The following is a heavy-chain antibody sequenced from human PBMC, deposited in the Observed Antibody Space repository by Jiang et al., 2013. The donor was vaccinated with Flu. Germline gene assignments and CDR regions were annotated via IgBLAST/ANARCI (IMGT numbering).Heavy chain of an antibody. V-gene: IGHV4-61*07. D-gene: IGHD3-10*01. Sequence: KSRVTISVDTSKNQFSLKLSSVTAADTAVYYCARPRGDYYGSGSNDAFDIWGQGTMVTVSS. CDR3: ARPRGDYYGSGSNDAFDI. J-gene: IGHJ3*02.